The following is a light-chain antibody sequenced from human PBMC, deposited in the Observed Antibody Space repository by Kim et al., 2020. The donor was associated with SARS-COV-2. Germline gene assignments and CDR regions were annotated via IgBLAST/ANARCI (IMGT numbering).Light chain of an antibody. CDR1: SSDGGSYNL. Sequence: GQSIPLACTGTSSDGGSYNLVSWYQQHPGKAPKVMIYEDNKRPSGVSNRFSGSKSGNTASLTISGLQAEDEADYYCCSYAGSTTWVFGGGTQLTVL. J-gene: IGLJ3*02. CDR3: CSYAGSTTWV. V-gene: IGLV2-23*01. CDR2: EDN.